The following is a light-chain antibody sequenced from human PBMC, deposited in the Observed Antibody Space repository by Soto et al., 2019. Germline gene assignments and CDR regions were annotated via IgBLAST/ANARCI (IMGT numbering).Light chain of an antibody. V-gene: IGKV3-15*01. CDR2: GAS. CDR1: QSVRSN. CDR3: QQYNNWPSIT. J-gene: IGKJ5*01. Sequence: EIVMTQSPATLSVSPGERATLSCRASQSVRSNLAWYRQKPGQAPRLLIYGASTRATGIPARFSGSGSGTEFTLTISSLQSEDFAVYSCQQYNNWPSITFGQGTRLETK.